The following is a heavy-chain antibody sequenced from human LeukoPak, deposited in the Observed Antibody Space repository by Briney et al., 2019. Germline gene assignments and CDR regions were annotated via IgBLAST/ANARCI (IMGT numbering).Heavy chain of an antibody. V-gene: IGHV3-48*03. CDR1: RFTFSSYE. Sequence: GGSLRLSCAPPRFTFSSYETNSVREALGEGLERVSYISSSGSYIYYADSVKGRFAISRDNAKNTLYLQMNSLRAEDTAVFYCVREGNRGVATDYWGQGTLVTVSS. CDR2: ISSSGSYI. J-gene: IGHJ4*02. D-gene: IGHD3-10*01. CDR3: VREGNRGVATDY.